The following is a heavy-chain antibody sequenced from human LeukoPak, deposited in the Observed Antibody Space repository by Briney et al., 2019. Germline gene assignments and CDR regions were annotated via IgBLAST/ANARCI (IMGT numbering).Heavy chain of an antibody. J-gene: IGHJ4*02. Sequence: SGGSLRLSCAASGFTFSNAWMSWVRQAPGKGLEWVGRIKSKTDGGTTDYAAPVKGRFTISRDDSKNTLYLQMNSLKTEDTAVYYCTTGGDSGWSIYYFDYWGQGTLVTVSS. V-gene: IGHV3-15*01. CDR1: GFTFSNAW. D-gene: IGHD6-19*01. CDR3: TTGGDSGWSIYYFDY. CDR2: IKSKTDGGTT.